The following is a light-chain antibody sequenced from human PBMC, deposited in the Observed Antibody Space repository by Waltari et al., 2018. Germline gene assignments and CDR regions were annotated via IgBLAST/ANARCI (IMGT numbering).Light chain of an antibody. CDR3: AAWDDSLNGRV. Sequence: QSVLTQPPSASGSPGPRVTISCSGSISNSGSNTVNRYEQLPGTSPKLLIYSTNQRPSGVPDRFSGSKSGTSASLAISGLQSEDEADYYCAAWDDSLNGRVFGGGTKLTVL. CDR2: STN. CDR1: ISNSGSNT. J-gene: IGLJ3*02. V-gene: IGLV1-44*01.